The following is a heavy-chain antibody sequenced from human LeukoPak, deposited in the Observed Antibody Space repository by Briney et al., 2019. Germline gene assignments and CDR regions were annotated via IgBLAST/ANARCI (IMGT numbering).Heavy chain of an antibody. CDR2: IYYSGTT. CDR3: ARRTPDAFDI. V-gene: IGHV4-59*12. Sequence: AETLSLTCTVSGGSISRYYWSWIRQPPGKGLEWIGYIYYSGTTSYNPSLKSRVTISVDTSKNQFSLKLSSVTAADTAVYYCARRTPDAFDIWGQGTMVTVSS. J-gene: IGHJ3*02. CDR1: GGSISRYY.